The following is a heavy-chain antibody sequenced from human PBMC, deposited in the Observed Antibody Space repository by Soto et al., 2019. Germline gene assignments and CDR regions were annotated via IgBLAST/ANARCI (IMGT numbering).Heavy chain of an antibody. J-gene: IGHJ6*02. V-gene: IGHV3-23*01. Sequence: EVQLLESGGGLVQPGGSLRLSCAASGFTFSSYAMSWVRQAPGKGLEWVSAISGSGISTYYADSVKGRFTISRDNSKNTLYLQMNSLRAEDTTVYYCAKEKAYSSGWDGMDVWGQGTTVTVSS. D-gene: IGHD6-19*01. CDR2: ISGSGIST. CDR3: AKEKAYSSGWDGMDV. CDR1: GFTFSSYA.